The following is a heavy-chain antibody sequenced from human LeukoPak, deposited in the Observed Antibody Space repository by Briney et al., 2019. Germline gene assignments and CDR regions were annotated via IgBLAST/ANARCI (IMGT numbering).Heavy chain of an antibody. CDR3: ARAWTRGNSDALDI. CDR1: GFTFSSYE. Sequence: GGSLRLSCAASGFTFSSYEMNWGRQAPGKGLEWVSYISSGGSTIYYPDSVKGRFTISRDNAKNSLYLQMNSLRAEDTAVYFCARAWTRGNSDALDIWGQGTMVTVSS. J-gene: IGHJ3*02. V-gene: IGHV3-48*03. D-gene: IGHD4-23*01. CDR2: ISSGGSTI.